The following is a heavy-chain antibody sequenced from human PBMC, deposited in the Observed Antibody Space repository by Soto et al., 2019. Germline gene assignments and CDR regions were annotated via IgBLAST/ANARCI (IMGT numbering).Heavy chain of an antibody. Sequence: SGPTLVNPTQTLTLTCTFSGFSLSTSGMCVSWIRQPPGKALEWLARIDWDDDKYYSTSLKTRLTISKDTSKNQVVLTMTNMDPVDTVTYYCARATYYYDSSGYAAYYFDYWGQGTLVTVSS. CDR2: IDWDDDK. D-gene: IGHD3-22*01. CDR3: ARATYYYDSSGYAAYYFDY. CDR1: GFSLSTSGMC. V-gene: IGHV2-70*11. J-gene: IGHJ4*02.